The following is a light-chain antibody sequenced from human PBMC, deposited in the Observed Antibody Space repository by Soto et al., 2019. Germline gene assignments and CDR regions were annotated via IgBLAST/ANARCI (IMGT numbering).Light chain of an antibody. V-gene: IGKV1-5*01. CDR2: DAS. CDR1: QSISSW. Sequence: DIQMTQSPSTLSASVGDRVTITCLASQSISSWLAWYQQKPGKAPKLLIYDASSLESGVPSRFSGSGSGTEFTLTISSLQADDFATYYCQQYNSYPWTFGQGTKVDIK. CDR3: QQYNSYPWT. J-gene: IGKJ1*01.